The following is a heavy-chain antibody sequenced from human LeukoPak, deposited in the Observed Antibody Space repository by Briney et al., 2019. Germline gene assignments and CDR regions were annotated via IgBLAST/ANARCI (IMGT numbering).Heavy chain of an antibody. J-gene: IGHJ4*02. CDR1: GGSISSYY. D-gene: IGHD2-2*01. Sequence: SETLSLTCTVSGGSISSYYWSWIRQPPGKGLEWIGYIYYSGSTNYNPSLKSRVTISVDTSKNQFSLKLSSVTAADTAVYYCAGGGGVVPAVPDYWGQGTLVTVSS. V-gene: IGHV4-59*01. CDR2: IYYSGST. CDR3: AGGGGVVPAVPDY.